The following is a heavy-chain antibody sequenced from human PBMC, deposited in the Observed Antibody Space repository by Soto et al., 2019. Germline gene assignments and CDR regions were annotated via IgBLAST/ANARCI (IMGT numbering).Heavy chain of an antibody. J-gene: IGHJ5*02. CDR3: ARDHRGGGWGNWFDP. V-gene: IGHV4-59*01. CDR1: GGSISSYY. D-gene: IGHD6-19*01. Sequence: QVQLQESGPGLVKPSETLSLTCTVSGGSISSYYWSWIRQPPGKGLEWIGYIYYSGSTNYNPSLKSRVTISVDTSKNQFSLKLSSVTAADTAVYYCARDHRGGGWGNWFDPWGQGTLVTVSS. CDR2: IYYSGST.